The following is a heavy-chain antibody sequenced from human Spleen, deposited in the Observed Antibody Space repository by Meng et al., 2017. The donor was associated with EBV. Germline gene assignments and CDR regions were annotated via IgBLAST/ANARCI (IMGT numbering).Heavy chain of an antibody. D-gene: IGHD3-9*01. CDR1: CGSCICNN. J-gene: IGHJ2*01. V-gene: IGHV4-34*01. CDR3: ARAPNLRTYYDNLRGGYFDL. CDR2: INHSGST. Sequence: LQQWGCGPWKLSESLSLSCAFHCGSCICNNVGWIRQPPRKGLEWIGEINHSGSTNYNPSLKSRVTISIDTSKKQFSLKLSSVTAADTAVYYCARAPNLRTYYDNLRGGYFDLWGRGTLVTVSS.